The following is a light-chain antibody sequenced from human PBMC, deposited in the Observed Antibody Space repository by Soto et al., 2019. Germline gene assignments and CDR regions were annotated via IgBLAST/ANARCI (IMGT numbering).Light chain of an antibody. CDR1: SSDVGGYNY. CDR3: SSYTSSSTYV. Sequence: QSVLTQPASVSGSPGQSITISCTGTSSDVGGYNYVSWYQHHPGKAPKLMIYEVSNRPSGVSNRFSGSKSGNTASLTTSGLLAEDEADYYCSSYTSSSTYVFGTGTKVTVL. CDR2: EVS. V-gene: IGLV2-14*01. J-gene: IGLJ1*01.